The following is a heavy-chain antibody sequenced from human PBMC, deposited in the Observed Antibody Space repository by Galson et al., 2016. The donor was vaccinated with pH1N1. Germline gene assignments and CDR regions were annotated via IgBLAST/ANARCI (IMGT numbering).Heavy chain of an antibody. J-gene: IGHJ4*02. V-gene: IGHV3-30*04. Sequence: SLRLSCAASGFTFTSYDVHWVRQAPGKGLEWVAVILYDGTNEYYADSVKGRFTISRDKTQSTVYLQMNSLRTEDTAVYYCARDSEYSGHEGFHWAQGTLVIVSS. CDR2: ILYDGTNE. D-gene: IGHD5-12*01. CDR3: ARDSEYSGHEGFH. CDR1: GFTFTSYD.